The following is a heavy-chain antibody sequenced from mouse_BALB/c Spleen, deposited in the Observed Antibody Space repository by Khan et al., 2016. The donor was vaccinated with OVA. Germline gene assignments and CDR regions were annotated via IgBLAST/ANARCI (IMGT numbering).Heavy chain of an antibody. CDR2: IWGDGST. CDR1: GFSLTGYG. CDR3: TRELRLGGFAF. D-gene: IGHD1-2*01. J-gene: IGHJ3*01. V-gene: IGHV2-6-7*01. Sequence: QVQLKESGPGLVAPSQSLSITCTVSGFSLTGYGVNWVRQPPGKGLEWLGMIWGDGSTDYNSVLKSRLSITKDNSKSQVFLRMNSLQTDDTARYDSTRELRLGGFAFWGQGTLVTVSA.